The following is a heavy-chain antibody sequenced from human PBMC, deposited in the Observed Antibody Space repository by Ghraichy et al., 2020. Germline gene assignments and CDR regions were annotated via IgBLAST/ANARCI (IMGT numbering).Heavy chain of an antibody. CDR1: GFSFSSYG. J-gene: IGHJ6*02. CDR3: ARASMVVRFFYYDVMDV. CDR2: ITISSRRI. Sequence: GGSLRLSCVGSGFSFSSYGMNWVRQSRGKGLEWVAYITISSRRIFYADSVKGRFTISRDNAQNSLSLQMNSLRDEDTAVYYCARASMVVRFFYYDVMDVWGQGTTVTVSS. V-gene: IGHV3-48*02. D-gene: IGHD4-23*01.